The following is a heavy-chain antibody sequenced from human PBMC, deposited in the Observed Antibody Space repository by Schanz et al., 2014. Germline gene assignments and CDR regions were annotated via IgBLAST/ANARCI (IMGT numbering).Heavy chain of an antibody. D-gene: IGHD2-2*01. Sequence: QVQLVDSGGGLVKPGGSLRLSCAASGFTFSDYYMTWIRQAPGKGLEWVSDISDSGDSTHYADSVKGRFTISRDNAKNSLYLQMNGLRAEDTALYYCAKVAPAATYLDSWGQGTLVTVSS. CDR1: GFTFSDYY. CDR3: AKVAPAATYLDS. V-gene: IGHV3-11*05. CDR2: ISDSGDST. J-gene: IGHJ4*02.